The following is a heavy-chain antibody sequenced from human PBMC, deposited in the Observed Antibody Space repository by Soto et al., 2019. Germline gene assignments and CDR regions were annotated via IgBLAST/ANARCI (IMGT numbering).Heavy chain of an antibody. CDR1: GGSISSGGYH. CDR3: ARAHSSSWYGDAFDI. Sequence: PSETLSLTCIVSGGSISSGGYHCSWIRQHPGKGLEWIGNIYYSGSTYYNPSLKSRVTISVDTSKNQFSLKLNSVTAADTAVYYCARAHSSSWYGDAFDIWGQGTMVTVSS. CDR2: IYYSGST. J-gene: IGHJ3*02. D-gene: IGHD6-13*01. V-gene: IGHV4-31*03.